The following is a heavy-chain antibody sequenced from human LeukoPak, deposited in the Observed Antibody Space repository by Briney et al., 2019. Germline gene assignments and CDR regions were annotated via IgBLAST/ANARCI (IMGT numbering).Heavy chain of an antibody. V-gene: IGHV3-21*01. CDR1: GFTFSSYS. Sequence: GGSLRLSCAASGFTFSSYSMNWVRQAPGKGLEWVLSISSSSSYIYYADSVKGRFTISRDNAKNSLYLQMNSLRAEDTAVYYCALWFGEYYFDYWGQGTLVTVSS. CDR3: ALWFGEYYFDY. D-gene: IGHD3-10*01. CDR2: ISSSSSYI. J-gene: IGHJ4*02.